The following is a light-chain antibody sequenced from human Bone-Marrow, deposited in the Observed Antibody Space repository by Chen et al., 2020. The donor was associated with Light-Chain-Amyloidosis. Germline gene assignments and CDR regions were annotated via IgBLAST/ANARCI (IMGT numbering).Light chain of an antibody. J-gene: IGKJ4*01. CDR3: QQRNNWPLT. CDR2: GAS. Sequence: EIVMTQSPATLSVSPGESATLSCRASQNINNNFAWYQQKPGQAPRLLMHGASTRATGIPARFSGSGSVTEFTLTISSLQPEYFAVYYCQQRNNWPLTFGGGTKVEI. CDR1: QNINNN. V-gene: IGKV3-15*01.